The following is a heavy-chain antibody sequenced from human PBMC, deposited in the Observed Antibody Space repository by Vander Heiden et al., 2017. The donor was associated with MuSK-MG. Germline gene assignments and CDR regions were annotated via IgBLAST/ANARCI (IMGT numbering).Heavy chain of an antibody. J-gene: IGHJ5*02. V-gene: IGHV4-61*01. Sequence: QVQLQESGPGLVKPSETLSLPCTVSGGSVSSGSYYWSWIRPPPGKGLEWIGYIYYSGSTNYNPSLKSRVTISVDTSKNQFSLKLSSVTAADTAVYYCARAYDSSGYYPNWFDPWGQGTLVTVSS. CDR3: ARAYDSSGYYPNWFDP. CDR1: GGSVSSGSYY. CDR2: IYYSGST. D-gene: IGHD3-22*01.